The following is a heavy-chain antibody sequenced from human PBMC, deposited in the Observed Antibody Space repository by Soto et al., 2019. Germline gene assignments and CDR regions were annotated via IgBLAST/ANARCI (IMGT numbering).Heavy chain of an antibody. CDR3: ALIKDCSRTDCYLASFDP. CDR1: GLSLSNGRLG. CDR2: IFSNDDK. J-gene: IGHJ5*02. D-gene: IGHD2-2*01. V-gene: IGHV2-26*01. Sequence: SGPTLVNPTETLTLTCTVSGLSLSNGRLGVSWIRQPPGEALEWLAHIFSNDDKSYSTSLKSRLTISKDTSRSQVVLTMTNMDPVDSATYYFALIKDCSRTDCYLASFDPWGQGTLVTVSS.